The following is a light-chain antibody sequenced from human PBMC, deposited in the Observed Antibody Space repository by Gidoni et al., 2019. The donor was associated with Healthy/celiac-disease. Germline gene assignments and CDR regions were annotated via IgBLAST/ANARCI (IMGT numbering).Light chain of an antibody. Sequence: QLTQSASSLSASVGDRVTITCQASQDISNYLNWYQQKPGKAPKLLIYDASHLEKGVPSRFSGSGSGTDFTFTISSLQPEDIATYYCQQYDNLLLIFGGGTKVEIK. CDR1: QDISNY. J-gene: IGKJ4*01. V-gene: IGKV1-33*01. CDR3: QQYDNLLLI. CDR2: DAS.